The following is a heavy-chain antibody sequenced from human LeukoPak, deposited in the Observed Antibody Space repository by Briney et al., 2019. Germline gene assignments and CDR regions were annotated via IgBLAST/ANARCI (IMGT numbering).Heavy chain of an antibody. D-gene: IGHD3-3*01. CDR2: ISSSGSTI. Sequence: GGSLRLSCAASGFTFSDYYMSWIRQAPGKGLEWVSYISSSGSTIYYADSVKGRFTISRDNAKNSLYLQMNSLRAEDTAVYYCAREEDDFWRGPLFDYWGQGTLVTVSS. CDR1: GFTFSDYY. J-gene: IGHJ4*02. V-gene: IGHV3-11*04. CDR3: AREEDDFWRGPLFDY.